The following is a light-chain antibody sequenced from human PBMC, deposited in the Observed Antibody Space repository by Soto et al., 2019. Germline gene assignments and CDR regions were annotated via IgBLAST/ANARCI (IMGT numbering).Light chain of an antibody. V-gene: IGLV1-44*01. CDR1: SSNIGSNT. CDR3: AAWDDSLNGWV. Sequence: QSVLTQPPSASGTPGQRVTISCSGSSSNIGSNTVNWYQQLPRTAPQLLIYSKNQRPSGVLDRFSGAKAGTSASLAISGLQSEEEADDYCAAWDDSLNGWVFGGGTKLTVL. J-gene: IGLJ3*02. CDR2: SKN.